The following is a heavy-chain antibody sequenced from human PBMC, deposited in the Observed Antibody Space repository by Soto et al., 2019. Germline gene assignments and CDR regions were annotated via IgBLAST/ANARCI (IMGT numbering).Heavy chain of an antibody. CDR1: GFTFSDYA. Sequence: GGSLRLSCAASGFTFSDYAMSWVRQAPGKGLEWVSAISGGGDATYYAESVKGRFTISRDNSKNTVYLQMNSLRAEDTAVYYCAKNLGYFDYWGQGTLVTVSS. V-gene: IGHV3-23*01. CDR3: AKNLGYFDY. CDR2: ISGGGDAT. J-gene: IGHJ4*02. D-gene: IGHD3-16*01.